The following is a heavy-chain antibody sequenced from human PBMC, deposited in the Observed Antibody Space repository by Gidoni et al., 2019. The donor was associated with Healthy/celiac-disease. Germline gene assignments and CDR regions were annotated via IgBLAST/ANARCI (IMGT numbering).Heavy chain of an antibody. Sequence: QVQLQQWGAGLLKPSETLSLTCAVYGGSFSGYYWSWIRQPPGKGLEWIGEINHSGSTNYNPSLKSRVTISVDTSKNQFSLKLSSVTAADTAVYYCARVLPRKYKGAGWFDPWGQGTLVTVSS. CDR2: INHSGST. D-gene: IGHD1-20*01. CDR3: ARVLPRKYKGAGWFDP. J-gene: IGHJ5*02. V-gene: IGHV4-34*01. CDR1: GGSFSGYY.